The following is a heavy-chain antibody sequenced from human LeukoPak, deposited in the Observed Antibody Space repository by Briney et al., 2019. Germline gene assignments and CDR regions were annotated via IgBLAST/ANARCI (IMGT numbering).Heavy chain of an antibody. CDR1: VYIFTTYW. D-gene: IGHD6-13*01. Sequence: GEPRKISGKGSVYIFTTYWIGWVRQMPGKVLEWMGIIYPGDSDPRYSPSFQGQVTISADKSISTAYLQWSSLKASDSAMYYCVRHGLGSSWFGFDYWGQGTLVTVSS. V-gene: IGHV5-51*01. J-gene: IGHJ4*02. CDR3: VRHGLGSSWFGFDY. CDR2: IYPGDSDP.